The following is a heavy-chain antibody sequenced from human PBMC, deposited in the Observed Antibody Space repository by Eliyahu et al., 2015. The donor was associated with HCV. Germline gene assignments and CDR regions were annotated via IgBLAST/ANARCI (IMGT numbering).Heavy chain of an antibody. J-gene: IGHJ6*03. Sequence: EVQLVESGGGLVKPGGSLRXSCAASGFTFSKAWMSXXRQAPGKGLAWIGRIKSKTDGVTKDYAAPVKGRFTISRDDSKSTLYLQMNSLKTEDTAVYYCTTGAPGGFDYYLDVWGQGTMVTVSS. CDR3: TTGAPGGFDYYLDV. CDR1: GFTFSKAW. CDR2: IKSKTDGVTK. V-gene: IGHV3-15*01. D-gene: IGHD3-10*01.